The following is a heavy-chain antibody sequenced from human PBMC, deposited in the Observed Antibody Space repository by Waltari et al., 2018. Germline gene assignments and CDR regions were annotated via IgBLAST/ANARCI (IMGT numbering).Heavy chain of an antibody. D-gene: IGHD3-16*01. V-gene: IGHV7-4-1*02. CDR2: INTNTKNP. J-gene: IGHJ4*02. CDR1: GYTFTDHA. Sequence: QVQLVQSGSELKKPGASVKVSCKASGYTFTDHAMNWVRQAPGQGLQFLGGINTNTKNPFYARGFAGRFVFSLDTSISTAYMEITSLKTEDTAVYYCARELLGGGAFDSWGQGTLVSVSS. CDR3: ARELLGGGAFDS.